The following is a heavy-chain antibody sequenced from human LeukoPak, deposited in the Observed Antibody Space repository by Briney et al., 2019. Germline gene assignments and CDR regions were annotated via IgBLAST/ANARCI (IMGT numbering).Heavy chain of an antibody. CDR1: GFTFSSYA. CDR2: ISGSGGST. J-gene: IGHJ4*02. D-gene: IGHD6-19*01. Sequence: PGGSLRLSCAASGFTFSSYAMRWVRQAPGKGLEWVSAISGSGGSTYYADSVKGRFTISRDNSKNTLYLQMNSLRAEDTAVYYCAKVAGYSSGWFDSYYFDYWGQRTLVTVSS. V-gene: IGHV3-23*01. CDR3: AKVAGYSSGWFDSYYFDY.